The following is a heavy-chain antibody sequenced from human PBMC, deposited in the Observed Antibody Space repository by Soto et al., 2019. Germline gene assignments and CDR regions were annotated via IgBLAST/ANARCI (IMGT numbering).Heavy chain of an antibody. CDR2: ISYDGSNK. CDR1: GFTFSSYG. V-gene: IGHV3-30*03. CDR3: ARFLEWSSYGMDV. Sequence: QPGGSLRLSCAASGFTFSSYGMHWVRQAPGKGLEWVAVISYDGSNKYYADSVKGRFTISRDNSKNTLYLQMNSLRAEDTAVYYCARFLEWSSYGMDVWGQGTTVTVSS. J-gene: IGHJ6*02. D-gene: IGHD3-3*01.